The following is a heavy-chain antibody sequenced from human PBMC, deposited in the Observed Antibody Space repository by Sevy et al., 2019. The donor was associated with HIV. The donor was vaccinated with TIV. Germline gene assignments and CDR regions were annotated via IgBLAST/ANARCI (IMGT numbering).Heavy chain of an antibody. J-gene: IGHJ4*02. CDR3: ARDLPPSATTVAHFDC. CDR2: ISNSGSSV. CDR1: GFSLSSYE. Sequence: GGSLRLSCAASGFSLSSYEMNWVRQAPGKGLEWLSYISNSGSSVYYSDSVRGRFTISRDNARNSLYLQMNSLRAEDTAVYYCARDLPPSATTVAHFDCWGQGTLVNVSS. D-gene: IGHD4-17*01. V-gene: IGHV3-48*03.